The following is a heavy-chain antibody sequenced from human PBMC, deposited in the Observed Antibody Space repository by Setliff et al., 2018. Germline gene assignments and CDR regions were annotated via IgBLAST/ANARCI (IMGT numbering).Heavy chain of an antibody. Sequence: GGSLRLSCAASGFTFSSYAMSWVRQAPGKGLEWVSAISGSGGSTYYADSVKGRFTISRDNSKNTVYLEMNSLRAEDTAVYYCAKRGPYCSGGTCHYYFDYWGQGTLVTVSS. CDR3: AKRGPYCSGGTCHYYFDY. V-gene: IGHV3-23*01. CDR2: ISGSGGST. D-gene: IGHD2-15*01. CDR1: GFTFSSYA. J-gene: IGHJ4*02.